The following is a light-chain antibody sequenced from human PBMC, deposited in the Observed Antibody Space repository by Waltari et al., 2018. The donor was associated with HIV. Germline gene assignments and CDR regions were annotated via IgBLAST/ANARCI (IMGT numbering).Light chain of an antibody. J-gene: IGLJ2*01. Sequence: QSVLTQPPSASGTPGQRVTISCSGSRSHIGSYYVYWSQQLPGTAPKLLIYRNNPRPSGVPDRFSGSKSGTSASLAINGLRSEDEADYYCAAWTDSLTAVVFGGGTKLSVL. CDR1: RSHIGSYY. CDR2: RNN. V-gene: IGLV1-47*01. CDR3: AAWTDSLTAVV.